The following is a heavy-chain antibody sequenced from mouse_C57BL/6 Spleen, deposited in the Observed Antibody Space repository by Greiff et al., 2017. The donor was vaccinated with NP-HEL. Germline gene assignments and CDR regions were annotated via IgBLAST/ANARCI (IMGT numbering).Heavy chain of an antibody. J-gene: IGHJ3*01. Sequence: VQLKQSVAELVRPGASVKLSCTASGFNIKNTYMHWVKQRPEQGLEWIGRIDPATGNTKYAPKFKGTATITADTSSNTAYLQLSSLTSEDTAIYYCARWYDYDELWFAYWGQGTLVTVSA. CDR2: IDPATGNT. V-gene: IGHV14-3*01. CDR3: ARWYDYDELWFAY. D-gene: IGHD2-4*01. CDR1: GFNIKNTY.